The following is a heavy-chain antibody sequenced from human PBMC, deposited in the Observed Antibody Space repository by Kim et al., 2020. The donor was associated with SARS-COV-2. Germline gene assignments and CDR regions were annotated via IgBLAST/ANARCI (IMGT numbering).Heavy chain of an antibody. V-gene: IGHV3-15*01. J-gene: IGHJ6*02. Sequence: AGPGEGRFTNSRDDSKNTLCLQMNSLKSEDTAVYYCTKHIAAVAAYGMDVWGQGTTVTVSS. CDR3: TKHIAAVAAYGMDV. D-gene: IGHD6-13*01.